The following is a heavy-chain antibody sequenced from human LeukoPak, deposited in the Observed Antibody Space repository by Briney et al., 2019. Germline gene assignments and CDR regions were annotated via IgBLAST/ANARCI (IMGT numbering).Heavy chain of an antibody. Sequence: GGSLRLSCAASGFTFSNYPMNWVRQAPGKGLEWVSYIGSGGSPIYYADSVRGRFTISRDNSKNTLYLQMNSLRAEDTAVYYCAKDMVRGVIITIDYWGQGTLVTVSS. CDR2: IGSGGSPI. J-gene: IGHJ4*02. V-gene: IGHV3-48*01. CDR1: GFTFSNYP. CDR3: AKDMVRGVIITIDY. D-gene: IGHD3-10*01.